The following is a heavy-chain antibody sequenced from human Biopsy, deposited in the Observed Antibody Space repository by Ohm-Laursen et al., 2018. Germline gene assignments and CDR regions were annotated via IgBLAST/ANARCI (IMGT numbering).Heavy chain of an antibody. J-gene: IGHJ6*02. CDR1: GGSISSGGYY. CDR3: ARDSGILNYGNFKYYHYYGMDV. Sequence: SETLSLTCTVSGGSISSGGYYWSWICQPPGKGLEWIGHIYYSVMTNYNPSLQSRVSISVDTSRNQVSLTLSSVTAADTAVYYCARDSGILNYGNFKYYHYYGMDVWGQGTKVTVSS. V-gene: IGHV4-61*08. D-gene: IGHD4-11*01. CDR2: IYYSVMT.